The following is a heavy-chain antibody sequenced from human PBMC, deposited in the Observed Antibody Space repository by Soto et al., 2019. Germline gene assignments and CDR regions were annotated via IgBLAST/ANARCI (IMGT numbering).Heavy chain of an antibody. CDR1: GYTFTSYA. CDR3: ARSATRGYYYDSSGYRKGDAFDI. CDR2: INAGNGNT. Sequence: ASVKVSCKASGYTFTSYARHSVRQAPGQRLEWMGWINAGNGNTKYSQKFQGRVTITRDTSASTAYMELSSLRSEDTAVYYCARSATRGYYYDSSGYRKGDAFDIWGQGTMVTVSS. V-gene: IGHV1-3*01. J-gene: IGHJ3*02. D-gene: IGHD3-22*01.